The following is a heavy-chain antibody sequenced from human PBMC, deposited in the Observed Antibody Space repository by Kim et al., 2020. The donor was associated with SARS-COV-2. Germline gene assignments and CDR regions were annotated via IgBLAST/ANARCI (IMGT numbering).Heavy chain of an antibody. CDR2: IKSKTDGGTT. J-gene: IGHJ4*02. Sequence: GGSLRLSCAASGFTFSNAWMSWVRQAPGKGLEWVGRIKSKTDGGTTDYAAPVKGRFTISRDDSKNTLYLQMNSLKTEDTAVYYCTTEGPPFWSGYPHIYYFDYWGQGTLVTVSS. CDR3: TTEGPPFWSGYPHIYYFDY. V-gene: IGHV3-15*01. D-gene: IGHD3-3*01. CDR1: GFTFSNAW.